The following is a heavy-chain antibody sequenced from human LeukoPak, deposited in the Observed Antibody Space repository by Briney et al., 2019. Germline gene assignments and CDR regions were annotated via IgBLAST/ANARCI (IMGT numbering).Heavy chain of an antibody. V-gene: IGHV3-21*04. Sequence: GGSLRLSCAASGFTFSSYRMNWVRQAPGKGLEWVSSISSSSRYIYYTDYLKGTLTISRDNAKNSLYLQMNSLRAQDTAVYDCARDGYYDSSGTQDGSFYIWGQGAMVTVSS. CDR3: ARDGYYDSSGTQDGSFYI. D-gene: IGHD3-22*01. CDR1: GFTFSSYR. J-gene: IGHJ3*02. CDR2: ISSSSRYI.